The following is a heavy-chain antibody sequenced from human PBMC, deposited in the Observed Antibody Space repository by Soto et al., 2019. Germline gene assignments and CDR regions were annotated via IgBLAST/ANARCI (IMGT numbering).Heavy chain of an antibody. D-gene: IGHD5-12*01. V-gene: IGHV4-31*03. Sequence: SETLSLTCTVVGGSINSGGYYWSWIRQHPERGLEWMGYIYYSDTTYYNPSLKSRVSISADSSMTRFSLKLTSVTVADTAVYYCARSLYDSPSPSGYWGQGSLVTVSS. J-gene: IGHJ4*02. CDR1: GGSINSGGYY. CDR3: ARSLYDSPSPSGY. CDR2: IYYSDTT.